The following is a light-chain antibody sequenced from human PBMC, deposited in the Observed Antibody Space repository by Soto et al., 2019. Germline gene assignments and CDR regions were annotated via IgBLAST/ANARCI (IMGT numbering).Light chain of an antibody. V-gene: IGKV3-15*01. J-gene: IGKJ4*01. CDR1: QSVSNN. Sequence: ETVMTQSPATLSLFPGERATLSCRASQSVSNNLAWYQQESGQSPRLLIYGASTRATGIPARFSGSGSETDFTLTISSLQSEDFAVYYCQQYKNWPPVTFGGGTKVDIK. CDR3: QQYKNWPPVT. CDR2: GAS.